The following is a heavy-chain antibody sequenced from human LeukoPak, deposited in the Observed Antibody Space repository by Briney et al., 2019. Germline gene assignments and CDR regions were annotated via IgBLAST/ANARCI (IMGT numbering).Heavy chain of an antibody. J-gene: IGHJ3*02. D-gene: IGHD3-22*01. CDR3: ACLTTADAFDI. V-gene: IGHV4-59*01. Sequence: PSETLSLTCTVSGGSISSYYWNWIRQPPGKGLEWIGYIYNSGSTNNNPSLKSRVTISVDTSKNQFSLKLSSVTAADTAMYYCACLTTADAFDIWGQGTMVTVSS. CDR2: IYNSGST. CDR1: GGSISSYY.